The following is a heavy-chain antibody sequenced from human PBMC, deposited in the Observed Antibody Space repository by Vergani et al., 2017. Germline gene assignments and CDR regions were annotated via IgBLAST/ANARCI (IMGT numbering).Heavy chain of an antibody. Sequence: EVQLLESGGDLVQPGGSLRLSCAASGFTFNHYAMNWVRQAPGKGLEWVSGISGSGGSTYYAGSVKGRFTISRDSSKNTLYLQMNSLSAEDTAVYYCAKANPRNSGYDYLYYYHAMDVWCQGTTVTVSS. CDR1: GFTFNHYA. V-gene: IGHV3-23*01. CDR2: ISGSGGST. J-gene: IGHJ6*02. D-gene: IGHD5-12*01. CDR3: AKANPRNSGYDYLYYYHAMDV.